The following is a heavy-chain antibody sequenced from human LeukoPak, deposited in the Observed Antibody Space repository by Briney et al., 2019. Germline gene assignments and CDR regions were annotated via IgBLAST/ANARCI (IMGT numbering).Heavy chain of an antibody. Sequence: PSETLSLTCSVSGGSISSSSYYWGWIRQPPGKGLEWIGSIYYSGSTNYNPSLKSRVTISVDTSKNQFSLKLSSVTAADTAVYYCARVDLFDWLLKFDPWGQGTLVTVSS. D-gene: IGHD3-9*01. CDR1: GGSISSSSYY. CDR3: ARVDLFDWLLKFDP. CDR2: IYYSGST. V-gene: IGHV4-39*07. J-gene: IGHJ5*02.